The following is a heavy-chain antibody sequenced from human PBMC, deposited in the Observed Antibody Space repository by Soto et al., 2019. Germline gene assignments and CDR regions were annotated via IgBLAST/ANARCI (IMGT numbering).Heavy chain of an antibody. CDR3: VREGRVWKSRGGL. V-gene: IGHV3-7*05. D-gene: IGHD1-1*01. Sequence: EVQLVESGGGLVQPGESLRLSCVGSGFTFGDYWMSWVRQAPGKGLEWVANIKKYASEKYYVGSVKGRFTVARDKGKNLLYLQMNSLRAEDTAVYYCVREGRVWKSRGGLWGQGTLVTVSS. J-gene: IGHJ4*02. CDR1: GFTFGDYW. CDR2: IKKYASEK.